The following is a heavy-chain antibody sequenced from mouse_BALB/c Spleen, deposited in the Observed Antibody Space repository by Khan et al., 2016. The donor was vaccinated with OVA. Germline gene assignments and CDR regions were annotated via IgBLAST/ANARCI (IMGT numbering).Heavy chain of an antibody. CDR2: ISTYYGDV. CDR3: TRGGGGSRFAY. J-gene: IGHJ3*01. CDR1: GYTFTDFT. V-gene: IGHV1S137*01. Sequence: QVQLKQSGAELVRPGVSVKISCKGSGYTFTDFTIHWVKQSHAQSLEWIGVISTYYGDVTYNQKFKGKATMTVDKSSSTTYMELARLTSEDSAIXYVTRGGGGSRFAYGGQGTLVTVSA.